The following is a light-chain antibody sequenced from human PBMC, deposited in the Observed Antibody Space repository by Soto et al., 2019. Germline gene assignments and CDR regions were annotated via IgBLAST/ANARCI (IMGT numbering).Light chain of an antibody. CDR3: CSYAGSNTHV. J-gene: IGLJ1*01. V-gene: IGLV2-23*02. Sequence: QSVLTQPASVSGSPGQSITISCTGTSSVVGSYNLVSWYQQHPGKAPKVMIYEVSKWPSGVPNRFSGSKSGNTASLTISGLQADDEADYYCCSYAGSNTHVFGPGTKVTVL. CDR1: SSVVGSYNL. CDR2: EVS.